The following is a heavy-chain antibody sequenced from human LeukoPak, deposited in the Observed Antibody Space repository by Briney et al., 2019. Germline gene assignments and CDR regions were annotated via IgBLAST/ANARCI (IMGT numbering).Heavy chain of an antibody. CDR3: ARHRGGYNWFDP. CDR2: IYHSGST. J-gene: IGHJ5*02. Sequence: SETLSLTCAVSGGSISSSNWWSWVRQPPGKGLEWIGEIYHSGSTNYNPSLKSRVTISVDTSKNQFSLKLSSVTAADTAVYYCARHRGGYNWFDPWGQGTLVTVSS. D-gene: IGHD3-16*01. CDR1: GGSISSSNW. V-gene: IGHV4-4*02.